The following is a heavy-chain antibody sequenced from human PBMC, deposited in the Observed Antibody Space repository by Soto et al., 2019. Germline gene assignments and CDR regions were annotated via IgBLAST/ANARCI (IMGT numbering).Heavy chain of an antibody. D-gene: IGHD2-21*02. V-gene: IGHV1-69*01. CDR3: ARDRAQVVTAAGNWFDP. J-gene: IGHJ5*02. CDR1: EGTFSSYA. Sequence: QVQLVQSGAEVKKPGSSVKVSCKASEGTFSSYAISWVGQAPGQGLEWMGGIIPIFGTANYAQKFQGRVTITADESTSTAYMELSSLRSEDTAVYYCARDRAQVVTAAGNWFDPWGQGTLVTVSS. CDR2: IIPIFGTA.